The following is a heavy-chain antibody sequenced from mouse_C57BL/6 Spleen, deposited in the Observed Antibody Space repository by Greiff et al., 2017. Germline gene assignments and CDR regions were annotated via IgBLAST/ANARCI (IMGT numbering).Heavy chain of an antibody. CDR2: IYPGSGNT. V-gene: IGHV1-76*01. CDR1: GYTFTDYY. CDR3: ATTMVTYYFDY. Sequence: VQLQQSGAELVRPGASVKLSCKASGYTFTDYYINWVKQRPGQGLEWIARIYPGSGNTYYNEKFKGKATLTAEKSSSTAYMQLSSLTSEDSAVYFCATTMVTYYFDYWGQGTTLTVSS. D-gene: IGHD2-2*01. J-gene: IGHJ2*01.